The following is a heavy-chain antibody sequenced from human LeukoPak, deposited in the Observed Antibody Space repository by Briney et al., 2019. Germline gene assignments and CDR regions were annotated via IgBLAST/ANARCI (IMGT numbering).Heavy chain of an antibody. CDR2: FYTSGTT. J-gene: IGHJ4*02. D-gene: IGHD3-3*01. CDR1: GGSISTYS. V-gene: IGHV4-4*07. CDR3: ARPGNYDFWSPYED. Sequence: SETLSLTCTVSGGSISTYSWCWIRQAAGKRLEWIGCFYTSGTTNYNPSLKSRVAMSVDTSKNQFSLRLSPVTAADTAVYYCARPGNYDFWSPYEDWSQGSLVTVSS.